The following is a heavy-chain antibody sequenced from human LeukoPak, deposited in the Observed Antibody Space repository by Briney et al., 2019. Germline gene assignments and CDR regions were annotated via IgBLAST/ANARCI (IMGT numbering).Heavy chain of an antibody. CDR2: IIPIFGTA. CDR3: AFDYSGNPTSSYYFDY. CDR1: GGTFSSYA. J-gene: IGHJ4*02. Sequence: GASVKVSCKASGGTFSSYAISWVRQAPGQGLEWMGGIIPIFGTANYAQKFQGRVTITADESTSTAYMELSSLRSEDTAVYYCAFDYSGNPTSSYYFDYWGQGTLVTVSS. V-gene: IGHV1-69*13. D-gene: IGHD4-23*01.